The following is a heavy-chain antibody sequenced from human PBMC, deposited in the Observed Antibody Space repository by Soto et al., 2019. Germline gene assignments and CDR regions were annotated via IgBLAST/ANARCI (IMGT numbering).Heavy chain of an antibody. CDR2: ISYSGNT. Sequence: QLQLQESGPGLVKPSETLSLTCSGSGGSITIDSYFWGWIRQSPEKGLEWIASISYSGNTYYNQTLKSRVSISVDTSKSHFSLRLSSVTAADAAVYYCVRFWPPPDYNILTIYTDAFDYWGQGTLVTVSS. J-gene: IGHJ4*02. V-gene: IGHV4-39*01. D-gene: IGHD3-9*01. CDR3: VRFWPPPDYNILTIYTDAFDY. CDR1: GGSITIDSYF.